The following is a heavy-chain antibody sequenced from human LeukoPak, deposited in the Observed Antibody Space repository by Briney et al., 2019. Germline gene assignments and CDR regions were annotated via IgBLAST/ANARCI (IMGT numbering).Heavy chain of an antibody. Sequence: GGSLRLSCAASGFTFSSYSMNWVRQAPGKGLEWVSYISSSSSTIYYADSVKGRFTISRDNAKNSLYLQMNSLRAEDTAVYYCARDGRGYGELLYYYYYGMDVWGQGTTVTVSS. D-gene: IGHD4-17*01. CDR2: ISSSSSTI. J-gene: IGHJ6*02. CDR1: GFTFSSYS. CDR3: ARDGRGYGELLYYYYYGMDV. V-gene: IGHV3-48*01.